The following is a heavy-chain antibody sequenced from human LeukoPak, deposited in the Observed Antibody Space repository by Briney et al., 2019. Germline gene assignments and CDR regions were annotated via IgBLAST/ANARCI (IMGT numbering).Heavy chain of an antibody. D-gene: IGHD2-2*01. V-gene: IGHV4-59*02. Sequence: NPSETLSLTCVVSGGSVSGYYWGWIRQPPGRGLEWIGYVYYSGSTNYNPSFKSRITISVDTSRNQFSLQLSSVTAADTAVYYCARAPQTYCSITACYIFDYWGQGTLVTVSS. CDR1: GGSVSGYY. CDR2: VYYSGST. J-gene: IGHJ4*02. CDR3: ARAPQTYCSITACYIFDY.